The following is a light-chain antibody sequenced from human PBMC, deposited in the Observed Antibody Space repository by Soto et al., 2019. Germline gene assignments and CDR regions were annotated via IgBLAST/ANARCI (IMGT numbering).Light chain of an antibody. Sequence: QSAITQPASVSGSPGQSITISCTGTSSDVGGYNYVSWYQQHPGKAPKLMIYDVSNRPSGVSNRFSGSKSGNTASLTISGLQAEDEADYYCSSYTSSSTLVVFGGWTKLTVL. CDR3: SSYTSSSTLVV. CDR2: DVS. V-gene: IGLV2-14*01. CDR1: SSDVGGYNY. J-gene: IGLJ2*01.